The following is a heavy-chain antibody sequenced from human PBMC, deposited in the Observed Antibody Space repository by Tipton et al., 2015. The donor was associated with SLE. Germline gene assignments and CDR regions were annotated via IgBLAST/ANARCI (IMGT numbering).Heavy chain of an antibody. V-gene: IGHV4-38-2*01. Sequence: TLSLTCAVSGYSISSGYYWGWIRQPPGKGLEWIGSIYHSGSTYYNPSLKSRVTISVDTSKNQFSLKLSSATAADTAVYYCARVTTVTTDYYYGMDVWGQGTTVTVSS. D-gene: IGHD4-17*01. CDR3: ARVTTVTTDYYYGMDV. CDR2: IYHSGST. CDR1: GYSISSGYY. J-gene: IGHJ6*02.